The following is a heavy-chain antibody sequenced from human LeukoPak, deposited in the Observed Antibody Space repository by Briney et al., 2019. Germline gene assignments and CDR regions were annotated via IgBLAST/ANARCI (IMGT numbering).Heavy chain of an antibody. CDR3: AKGSSSYYFAFDI. V-gene: IGHV3-23*01. Sequence: GGSLRLSCAASGFAFSNYAMSWVRQAPGKGLEWVSGISGSGGSTYYADSVKGRFTISRDNSKNTLYLQMNSLRAEDTAVYYCAKGSSSYYFAFDIWGQGTMVTASS. CDR1: GFAFSNYA. CDR2: ISGSGGST. D-gene: IGHD6-13*01. J-gene: IGHJ3*02.